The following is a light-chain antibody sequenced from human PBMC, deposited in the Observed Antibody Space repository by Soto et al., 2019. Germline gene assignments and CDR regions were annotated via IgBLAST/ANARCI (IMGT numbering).Light chain of an antibody. CDR1: QSISSW. V-gene: IGKV1-5*01. J-gene: IGKJ3*01. Sequence: DIQMTQSPSTLSASVGDRVTITCRASQSISSWLAWYQQKPGKAPKLLIYDASSLESGVPTRFIGSGSGTEFTLTISRLQPDDFATYYCQQYNSYLFTFGPGTKVDIK. CDR2: DAS. CDR3: QQYNSYLFT.